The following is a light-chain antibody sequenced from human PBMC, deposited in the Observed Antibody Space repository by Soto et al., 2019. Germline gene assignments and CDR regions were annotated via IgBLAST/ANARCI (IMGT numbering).Light chain of an antibody. V-gene: IGKV3-11*01. J-gene: IGKJ5*01. CDR3: QQRHMWPIT. Sequence: EFVLTQSPGTLSFSPGEGATLSCRASQSFRGLLAWYQQKPGQAPRLLIYDAYNRATGIPPRFSGSGSGTDFTLTISSLEPEDSAVYYCQQRHMWPITFGQGTRLEIK. CDR1: QSFRGL. CDR2: DAY.